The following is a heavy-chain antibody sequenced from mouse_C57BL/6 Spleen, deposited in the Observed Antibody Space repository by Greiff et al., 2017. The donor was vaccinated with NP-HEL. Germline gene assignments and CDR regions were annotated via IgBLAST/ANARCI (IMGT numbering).Heavy chain of an antibody. Sequence: DVKLVESEGGLVQPGSSMKLSCTASGFTFSDYYMAWVRQVPEKGLEWVANINYDGSSTYYLDSLKSRFIISRDNAKNILYLQMSSLKSEDTATYYCARESTVVARGYFDYWGQGTTLTVSS. CDR1: GFTFSDYY. CDR3: ARESTVVARGYFDY. J-gene: IGHJ2*01. D-gene: IGHD1-1*01. CDR2: INYDGSST. V-gene: IGHV5-16*01.